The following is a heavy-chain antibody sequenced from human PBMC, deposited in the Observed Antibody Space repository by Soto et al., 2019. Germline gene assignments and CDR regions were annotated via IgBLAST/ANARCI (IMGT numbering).Heavy chain of an antibody. CDR2: FDPEDGET. CDR1: GFTFTSSA. V-gene: IGHV1-24*01. D-gene: IGHD4-4*01. Sequence: ASVKVSCKASGFTFTSSAVQWVRQAPGKGLEWMGGFDPEDGETIYAQKFQGRVTMTEDTSTDTAYMELSSLRSEDTAVYYCATHRKMTTVTTTVYYYYYMDVWGKGTTVTVSS. CDR3: ATHRKMTTVTTTVYYYYYMDV. J-gene: IGHJ6*03.